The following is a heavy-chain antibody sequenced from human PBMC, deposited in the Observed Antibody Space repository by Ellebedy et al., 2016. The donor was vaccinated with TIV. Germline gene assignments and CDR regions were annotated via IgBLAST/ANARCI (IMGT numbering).Heavy chain of an antibody. V-gene: IGHV3-9*01. J-gene: IGHJ4*01. CDR2: IAWNGAWI. D-gene: IGHD3-10*01. CDR1: GFKFDDFG. CDR3: VSGRYGTGSQSYYFDK. Sequence: SLKISXVTSGFKFDDFGMHWVRQRPGKGLEWVARIAWNGAWIAYADSVKGRFTISRDNEKNFLYLQMSSLRVQDTAFYYCVSGRYGTGSQSYYFDKWGRGTVVTVSS.